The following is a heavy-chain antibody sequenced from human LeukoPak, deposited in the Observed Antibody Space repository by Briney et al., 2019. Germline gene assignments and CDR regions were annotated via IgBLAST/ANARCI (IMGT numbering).Heavy chain of an antibody. V-gene: IGHV4-4*02. D-gene: IGHD2-15*01. Sequence: SGTLSLTCAVSGGSISRINWWNWVRQPPGKGLEWIGEIYHTGSTNYNPSLKSRVTMSVDKPRNQFSLRLSSVTVADTAVYYCAAYCSGGNCLDYWGQGTLVTVSS. CDR2: IYHTGST. J-gene: IGHJ4*02. CDR1: GGSISRINW. CDR3: AAYCSGGNCLDY.